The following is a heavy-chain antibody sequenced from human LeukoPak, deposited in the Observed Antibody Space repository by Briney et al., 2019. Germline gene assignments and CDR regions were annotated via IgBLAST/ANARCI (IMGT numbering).Heavy chain of an antibody. D-gene: IGHD3-10*01. J-gene: IGHJ4*02. CDR1: GCTFSSYW. CDR3: ARWWFGEANFDS. CDR2: IKQGGSEK. Sequence: PGGSLRLSCAASGCTFSSYWMSWVRQAPGKGLEWVANIKQGGSEKYYVDSVKGRFTISRDNAKNSLYLQLNSLRAEDTAVYYCARWWFGEANFDSWGQGTPVTASP. V-gene: IGHV3-7*01.